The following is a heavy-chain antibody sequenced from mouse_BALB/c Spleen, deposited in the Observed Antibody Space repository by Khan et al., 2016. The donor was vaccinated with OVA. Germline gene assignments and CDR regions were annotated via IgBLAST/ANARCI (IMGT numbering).Heavy chain of an antibody. Sequence: EVKLVESGGGLVQPGGSRKLSCTASGFTFSSFGMHWVRQAPEKGLEWVAYISSASITLNYADTVKGRFTISRDNPRNTLFLQMTSVRSEDTAMYYCARANWAWFAYWGQGTLVTVSA. J-gene: IGHJ3*01. D-gene: IGHD4-1*01. V-gene: IGHV5-17*02. CDR1: GFTFSSFG. CDR3: ARANWAWFAY. CDR2: ISSASITL.